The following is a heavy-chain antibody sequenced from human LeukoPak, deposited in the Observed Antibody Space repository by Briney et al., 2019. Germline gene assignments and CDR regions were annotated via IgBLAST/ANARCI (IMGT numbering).Heavy chain of an antibody. V-gene: IGHV1-69*01. CDR1: GGTFSSYA. CDR3: AVGLDILVVPAAKWFDP. CDR2: IIPIFGTA. D-gene: IGHD2-2*01. Sequence: SVKVSCKASGGTFSSYAISWVRQAPGQGLEWMGGIIPIFGTANYAQKFQGRVTITADESTSTAYMELSSLRSEDTAVYYCAVGLDILVVPAAKWFDPWGQGTLVTVSS. J-gene: IGHJ5*02.